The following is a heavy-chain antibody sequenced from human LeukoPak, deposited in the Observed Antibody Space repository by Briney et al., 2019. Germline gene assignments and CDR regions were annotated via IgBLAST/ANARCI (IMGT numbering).Heavy chain of an antibody. J-gene: IGHJ4*02. D-gene: IGHD2-15*01. CDR1: GFAFSDYH. CDR3: AKEPSCSGGGCYYFDY. Sequence: GGSLRLSCAASGFAFSDYHMSWIRQAPGKGLEWVSAISGSGGSTYYADSVKGRFTISKDNSKNTLDLQMNSLRAEDTAIYYCAKEPSCSGGGCYYFDYWGQGTLVTVSS. CDR2: ISGSGGST. V-gene: IGHV3-23*01.